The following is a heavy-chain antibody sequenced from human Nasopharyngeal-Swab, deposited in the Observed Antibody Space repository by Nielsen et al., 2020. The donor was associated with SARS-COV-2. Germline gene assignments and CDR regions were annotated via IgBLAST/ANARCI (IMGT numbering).Heavy chain of an antibody. V-gene: IGHV1-3*01. Sequence: ASVKVSCKPSGFVFSTNAIQWVRQAPGQRLEWMGRINAANDDRKYSQKYQGRITITRDTAASTAYMEVSSLTFDDTAVYYCARDYWYDVATWGQGTLVIVSS. CDR1: GFVFSTNA. CDR3: ARDYWYDVAT. D-gene: IGHD2-8*02. J-gene: IGHJ5*02. CDR2: INAANDDR.